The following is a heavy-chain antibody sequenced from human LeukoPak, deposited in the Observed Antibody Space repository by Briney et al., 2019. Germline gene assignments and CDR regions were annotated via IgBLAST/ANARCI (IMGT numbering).Heavy chain of an antibody. CDR3: ARVHSSGQD. CDR1: GYTFSGYD. V-gene: IGHV1-8*01. Sequence: GASVNVSSKASGYTFSGYDIHWVRQATGQGLEWMGWMNPNSGNTAYAQNFRGRVTMTRDTSITTAYMELNSLRSEDTAVYYCARVHSSGQDWGQGTLVTVSS. CDR2: MNPNSGNT. D-gene: IGHD3-22*01. J-gene: IGHJ4*02.